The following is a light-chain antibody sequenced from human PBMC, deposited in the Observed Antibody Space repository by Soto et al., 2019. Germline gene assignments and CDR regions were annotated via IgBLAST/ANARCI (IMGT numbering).Light chain of an antibody. J-gene: IGKJ1*01. CDR1: QSVSNN. Sequence: EIVLTQSPGTLSLSPGERATLSCRASQSVSNNYLAWYQQKPGQAPRLLIYGASNRATGIPDRFSGSGSGTEFTLTISSLQSEDFAVYYCQHYNNWPPAWTFGQGTKVDIK. V-gene: IGKV3D-15*01. CDR2: GAS. CDR3: QHYNNWPPAWT.